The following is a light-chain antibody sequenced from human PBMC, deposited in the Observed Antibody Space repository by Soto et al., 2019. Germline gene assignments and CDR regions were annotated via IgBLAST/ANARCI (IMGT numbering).Light chain of an antibody. J-gene: IGLJ1*01. Sequence: QSVLTQLPSASGTPGQRVTISCSGSTSNIGSNTVTWYQQFPGAAPRLLIHSNDQRPSGVPDRFSGSKSGTSASLALSGLQSEDEADYYCASWDDSLSSHVFGGGTKVTVL. CDR2: SND. V-gene: IGLV1-44*01. CDR1: TSNIGSNT. CDR3: ASWDDSLSSHV.